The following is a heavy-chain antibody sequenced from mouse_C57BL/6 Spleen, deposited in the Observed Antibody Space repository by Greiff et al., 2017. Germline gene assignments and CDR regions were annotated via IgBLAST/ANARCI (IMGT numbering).Heavy chain of an antibody. D-gene: IGHD1-1*01. V-gene: IGHV1-19*01. CDR3: ARVHYYGSSYDGYYAMDY. CDR1: GYTFTDYY. J-gene: IGHJ4*01. CDR2: INPYNGGT. Sequence: EVQLQQSGPVLVKPGASVKMSCKASGYTFTDYYMNWVKQSHGKSLEWIGVINPYNGGTSYNQKFKGKATLTVDKSSSTAYMGLNSLTSEDSAVYYCARVHYYGSSYDGYYAMDYWGQGTSVTVSS.